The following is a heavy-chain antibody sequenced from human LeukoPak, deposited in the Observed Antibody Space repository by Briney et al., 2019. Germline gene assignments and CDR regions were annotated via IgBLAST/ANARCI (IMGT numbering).Heavy chain of an antibody. J-gene: IGHJ5*02. CDR3: ARAGRIWYGSGTINFTWFDP. CDR2: IIHSGST. D-gene: IGHD3-10*01. V-gene: IGHV4-34*12. Sequence: SETLSLTCTVSGGSISSYYWSWIRQPPGKGLEWIGEIIHSGSTNYNPSLKSRVTISVDTSKNQFSLKLSSVTAADTAVYYCARAGRIWYGSGTINFTWFDPWGQGTLVTVSS. CDR1: GGSISSYY.